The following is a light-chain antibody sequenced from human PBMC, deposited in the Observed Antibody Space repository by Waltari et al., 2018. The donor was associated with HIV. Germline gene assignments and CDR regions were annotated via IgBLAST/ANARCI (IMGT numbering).Light chain of an antibody. V-gene: IGKV3-11*01. Sequence: EIVLTQSSATLSLSPGARVTLSCRASESVSNYLAWYQQKPGQAPRLLIYGAFNRATGIPARFSASGSGTDFTLTISSLEPEDFAVYYCQHRNNWAVFGPGTKVDI. CDR3: QHRNNWAV. J-gene: IGKJ3*01. CDR1: ESVSNY. CDR2: GAF.